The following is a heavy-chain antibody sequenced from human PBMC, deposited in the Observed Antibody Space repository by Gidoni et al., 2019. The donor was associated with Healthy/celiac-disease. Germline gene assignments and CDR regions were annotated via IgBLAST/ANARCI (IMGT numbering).Heavy chain of an antibody. Sequence: HPQLQESAPGLVKPSDTLFLTSTVLGGLFCSSSSHWGWIRQPPGKGLEWIGSLYYSGSTYYNPSLKSRVTISVDTSKNQFSLKLSSVTAADTAVYYCARDRYYDSSGYFDLNWFDPWGQGTLVTVSS. J-gene: IGHJ5*02. D-gene: IGHD3-22*01. CDR1: GGLFCSSSSH. V-gene: IGHV4-39*07. CDR3: ARDRYYDSSGYFDLNWFDP. CDR2: LYYSGST.